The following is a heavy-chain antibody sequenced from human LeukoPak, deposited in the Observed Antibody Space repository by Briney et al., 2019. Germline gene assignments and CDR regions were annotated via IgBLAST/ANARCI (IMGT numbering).Heavy chain of an antibody. J-gene: IGHJ4*02. CDR1: GSTFSSYA. Sequence: GRSLRLSCAASGSTFSSYAMHWVRQAPGKGLEWVAVMSYDGSSKYYADSVKGLFTISRDNSKNTLYLQMNSLRAEDTAVYYCARGRSTYYLDYWGQGTLVTVSS. CDR2: MSYDGSSK. V-gene: IGHV3-30-3*01. CDR3: ARGRSTYYLDY. D-gene: IGHD1-1*01.